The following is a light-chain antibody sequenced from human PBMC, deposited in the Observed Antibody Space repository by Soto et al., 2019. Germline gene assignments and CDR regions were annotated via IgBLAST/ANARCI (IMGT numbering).Light chain of an antibody. CDR3: QQYGSSPRT. V-gene: IGKV3-20*01. Sequence: EIVLTQSPGTLSLSPGERATLSFRASQSVSSNYLAWYQQTPGQSPRLLIHGASSRAPGIPDRFSGSGSGTDFTLTISRLEAEDFAVYYCQQYGSSPRTFGQGTKVDI. CDR2: GAS. CDR1: QSVSSNY. J-gene: IGKJ1*01.